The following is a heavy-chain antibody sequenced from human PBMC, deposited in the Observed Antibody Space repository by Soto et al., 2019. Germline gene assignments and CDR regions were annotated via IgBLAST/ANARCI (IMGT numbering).Heavy chain of an antibody. Sequence: ASVKVSCKASGYTFTSYGISWVRQAPGQGLEWMGWISAYNGNTNYAQKLQGRVTMTTDTSTTTAYMELRSLRSDDTAVYYCARGKAAYYYYGMDFWGQGTTVTVSS. J-gene: IGHJ6*02. V-gene: IGHV1-18*01. CDR2: ISAYNGNT. CDR1: GYTFTSYG. CDR3: ARGKAAYYYYGMDF.